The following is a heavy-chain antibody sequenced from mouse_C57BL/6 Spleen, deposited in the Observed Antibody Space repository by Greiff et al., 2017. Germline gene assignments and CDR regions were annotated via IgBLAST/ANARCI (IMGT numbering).Heavy chain of an antibody. V-gene: IGHV1-42*01. Sequence: LVESGPELVKPGASVKISCKASGYSFTGYYMNWVKQSPEKSLEWIGEINPSTGGTTYNQKFKAKATLTVDKSSSTAYMQLKSLTSEDSAVYYCARDGSSSFAYWGQGTLVTVSA. CDR3: ARDGSSSFAY. J-gene: IGHJ3*01. CDR1: GYSFTGYY. D-gene: IGHD1-1*01. CDR2: INPSTGGT.